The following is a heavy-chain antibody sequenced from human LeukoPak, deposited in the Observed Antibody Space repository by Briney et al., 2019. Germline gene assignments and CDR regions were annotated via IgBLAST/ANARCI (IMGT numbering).Heavy chain of an antibody. Sequence: SSVKVSCKASGYTFTSYDIDWVQQATGQGLEWMGWMNPNSGNTGYAQKFQGRVTITRNTSISTAYMELSSLRSEDTAVYYCARGLLRRITIFGVVIHYYFDYWGQGTLVTVSS. CDR2: MNPNSGNT. CDR3: ARGLLRRITIFGVVIHYYFDY. V-gene: IGHV1-8*03. D-gene: IGHD3-3*01. CDR1: GYTFTSYD. J-gene: IGHJ4*02.